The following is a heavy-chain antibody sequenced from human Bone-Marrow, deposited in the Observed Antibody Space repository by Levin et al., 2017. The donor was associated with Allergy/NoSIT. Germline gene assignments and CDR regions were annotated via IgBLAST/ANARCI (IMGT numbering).Heavy chain of an antibody. CDR1: GGTFSSYA. CDR2: IIPIFGTA. CDR3: ARSHWGYDSSGYYYVSPYNWFDP. J-gene: IGHJ5*02. D-gene: IGHD3-22*01. Sequence: SVKVSCKASGGTFSSYAISWVRQAPGQGLEWMGGIIPIFGTANYAQKFQGRVTITADKSTSTAYMELSSLRSEDTAVYYCARSHWGYDSSGYYYVSPYNWFDPWGQGTLVTVSS. V-gene: IGHV1-69*06.